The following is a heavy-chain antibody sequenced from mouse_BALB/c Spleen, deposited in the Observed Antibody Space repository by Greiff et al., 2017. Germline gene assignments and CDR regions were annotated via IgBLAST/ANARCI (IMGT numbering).Heavy chain of an antibody. CDR2: IWAGGST. J-gene: IGHJ3*01. V-gene: IGHV2-9*02. D-gene: IGHD4-1*01. Sequence: VKLQESGPGLVAPSQSLSITCTVSGFSLTSYGVHWVRQPPGKGLEWLGVIWAGGSTNYNSALMSRLSISKDNSKSQVFLKMNSLQTDDTAMYYCANLTPFAYWGQGTLVTVSA. CDR3: ANLTPFAY. CDR1: GFSLTSYG.